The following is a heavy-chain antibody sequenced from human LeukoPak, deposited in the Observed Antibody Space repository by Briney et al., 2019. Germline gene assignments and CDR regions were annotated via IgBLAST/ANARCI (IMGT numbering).Heavy chain of an antibody. J-gene: IGHJ4*02. V-gene: IGHV1-69*04. CDR1: GGTFSSYA. Sequence: GASVKVSCKASGGTFSSYAISWVRQAPGQGLEWMGRIIPILGIANYAQKFQGRVTITADKSTSTAYMELSSLRSEDTVVYYCARARITMVRGDLDYWGQGTLVTVSS. CDR2: IIPILGIA. CDR3: ARARITMVRGDLDY. D-gene: IGHD3-10*01.